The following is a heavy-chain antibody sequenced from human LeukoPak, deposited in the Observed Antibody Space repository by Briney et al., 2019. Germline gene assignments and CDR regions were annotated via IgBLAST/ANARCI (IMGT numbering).Heavy chain of an antibody. CDR2: ISKDGET. J-gene: IGHJ4*02. CDR1: GFIFNMFG. Sequence: GGSLGLSCSASGFIFNMFGMHWFRQAPGKGLEWVALISKDGETYYTDSVKGRFTISRDTSTNTVNLQMDSLTSEDTAVYFCARDDSGWITGKILYWGQGTLVSVSS. V-gene: IGHV3-30*04. CDR3: ARDDSGWITGKILY. D-gene: IGHD6-19*01.